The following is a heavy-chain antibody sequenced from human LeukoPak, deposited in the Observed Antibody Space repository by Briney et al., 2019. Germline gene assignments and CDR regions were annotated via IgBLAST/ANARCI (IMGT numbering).Heavy chain of an antibody. J-gene: IGHJ4*02. CDR1: GFTFSSYD. V-gene: IGHV3-13*01. CDR3: ARGGSSSSWYIDY. D-gene: IGHD6-13*01. Sequence: GGSLRLSCVASGFTFSSYDMYWIRQATGKGLEWVSVIGTAGDTYYPGSVKGRFTISRENAKNSLYLQMNSLRAEDTAVYYCARGGSSSSWYIDYWGQGTLVTVSS. CDR2: IGTAGDT.